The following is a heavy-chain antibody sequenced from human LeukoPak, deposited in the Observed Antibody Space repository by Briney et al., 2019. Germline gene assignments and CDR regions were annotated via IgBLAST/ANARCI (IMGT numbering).Heavy chain of an antibody. CDR2: IYHSGST. D-gene: IGHD1-26*01. J-gene: IGHJ5*02. CDR3: ARDPSTKYSGSSFDP. Sequence: SETLSLTCTVSGYSISSGYYWGWIRRPPGKGLEWIGSIYHSGSTYYNPSLKSRVTISVDTSKNQFSLKLSSVTAADTAVYYCARDPSTKYSGSSFDPWGQGTLVTVSS. V-gene: IGHV4-38-2*02. CDR1: GYSISSGYY.